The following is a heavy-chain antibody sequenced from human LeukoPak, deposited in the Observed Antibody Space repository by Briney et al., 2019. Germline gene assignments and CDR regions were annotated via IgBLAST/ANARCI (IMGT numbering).Heavy chain of an antibody. D-gene: IGHD1-26*01. V-gene: IGHV3-23*01. J-gene: IGHJ6*02. CDR1: GFTFSSYA. CDR2: ISGSGGST. Sequence: GGSLRLSCAASGFTFSSYAMSWVRQAPGKGLEWVSAISGSGGSTYYADSVKGRFTISRDNSKNTLYLQMNSLRAEDTAVYYCVKVTLGDYYHYGMDVWGQGTTVTVSS. CDR3: VKVTLGDYYHYGMDV.